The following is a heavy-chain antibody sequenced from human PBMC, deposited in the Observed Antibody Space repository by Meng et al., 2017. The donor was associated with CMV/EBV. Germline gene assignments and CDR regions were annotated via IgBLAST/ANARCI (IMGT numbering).Heavy chain of an antibody. CDR1: GGSFSGYY. V-gene: IGHV4-34*01. Sequence: HLQWWGPGLLTTSDALSLTCAVYGGSFSGYYWSWIRQPPGKGLEWIGEINHSGSTNYNPSLKSRVTISVDTSKNQFSLKLSSVTAADTAVYYCARGGNWFDPWGQGTLVTVSS. CDR2: INHSGST. CDR3: ARGGNWFDP. J-gene: IGHJ5*02.